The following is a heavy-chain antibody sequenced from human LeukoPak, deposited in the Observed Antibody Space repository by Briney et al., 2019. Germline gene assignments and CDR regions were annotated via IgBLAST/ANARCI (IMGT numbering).Heavy chain of an antibody. CDR1: GYTFTSYY. CDR3: ARGSEDIVVVPAAGDAFDI. V-gene: IGHV1-46*01. D-gene: IGHD2-2*01. CDR2: INPSGGCT. J-gene: IGHJ3*02. Sequence: ASVKVSCKASGYTFTSYYMHWVRQAPGQGLEWMGIINPSGGCTSYAQKFQGRVTMTRDTSTSTVYMELSSLRSEDTAVYYCARGSEDIVVVPAAGDAFDIWGQGTMVTVSS.